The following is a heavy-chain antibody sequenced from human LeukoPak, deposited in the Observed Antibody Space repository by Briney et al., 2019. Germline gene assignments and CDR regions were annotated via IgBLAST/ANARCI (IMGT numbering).Heavy chain of an antibody. CDR2: ISGSGGST. V-gene: IGHV3-23*01. J-gene: IGHJ3*02. CDR3: ASTPPRSFDAFDI. Sequence: GGSLRLSCAASGFTFSSYAMSWVRQAPGKGLEWVSAISGSGGSTYYADSVKGRFTISRDNAKNSLYLQMNSLRAEDTAVYYCASTPPRSFDAFDIWGQGTMVTVSS. D-gene: IGHD3-10*01. CDR1: GFTFSSYA.